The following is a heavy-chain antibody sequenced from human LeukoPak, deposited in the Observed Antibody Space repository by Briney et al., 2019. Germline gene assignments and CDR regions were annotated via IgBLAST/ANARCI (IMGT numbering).Heavy chain of an antibody. V-gene: IGHV3-23*01. D-gene: IGHD6-19*01. CDR3: AKDLSMAVTGSPFDY. J-gene: IGHJ4*02. CDR1: GFTFSSFA. Sequence: GGSLRLSCAASGFTFSSFAMSWVRRAPGKGLERVSTISGSSTSTYYADSVQGRFIVSRDNSKSTLFLQMNSLRAEDTAVYYCAKDLSMAVTGSPFDYWSQGTLVTVSS. CDR2: ISGSSTST.